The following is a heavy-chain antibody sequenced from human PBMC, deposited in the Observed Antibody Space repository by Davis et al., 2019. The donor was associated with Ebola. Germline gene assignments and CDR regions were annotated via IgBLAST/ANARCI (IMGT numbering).Heavy chain of an antibody. V-gene: IGHV1-2*04. J-gene: IGHJ4*02. D-gene: IGHD3-9*01. CDR3: ASGELRYFDWLSTIDY. CDR1: GYTFTGYY. Sequence: ASVKVSCKASGYTFTGYYMHWVRQAPGQGLEWMGWINPNSGGTNYAQKFQGWVTMTRDTSISTAYMELSRLRSDDTAVYYCASGELRYFDWLSTIDYWGQGTLVTVSS. CDR2: INPNSGGT.